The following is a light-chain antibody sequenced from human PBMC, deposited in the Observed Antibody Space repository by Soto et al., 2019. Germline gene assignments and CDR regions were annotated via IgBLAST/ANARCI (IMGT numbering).Light chain of an antibody. CDR1: SSDVGGYNH. J-gene: IGLJ1*01. CDR2: DVS. CDR3: CSHAGSSVV. Sequence: QSVLTQPPSVSGSPGQSVTISCTGTSSDVGGYNHVSWYQQHPGKAPKLIIYDVSTRPSGVPDRFSGSKSGNTASLTISGLQAEDEADYYCCSHAGSSVVFGTGTKVTVL. V-gene: IGLV2-11*01.